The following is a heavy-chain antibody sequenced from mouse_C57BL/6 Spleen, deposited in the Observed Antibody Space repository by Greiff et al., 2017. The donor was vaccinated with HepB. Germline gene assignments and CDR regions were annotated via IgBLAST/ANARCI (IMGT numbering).Heavy chain of an antibody. V-gene: IGHV1-42*01. D-gene: IGHD1-2*01. Sequence: VQLQQSGPELVKPGASVKISCKASGYSFTGYYMNWVKQSPEKSLEWIGEINPSTGGTTYNQKFKAKATLTVDKSSSTAYMQLKSLTSEDSAVYYCAFTTAETWFAYWGQGTLVTVSA. CDR1: GYSFTGYY. J-gene: IGHJ3*01. CDR2: INPSTGGT. CDR3: AFTTAETWFAY.